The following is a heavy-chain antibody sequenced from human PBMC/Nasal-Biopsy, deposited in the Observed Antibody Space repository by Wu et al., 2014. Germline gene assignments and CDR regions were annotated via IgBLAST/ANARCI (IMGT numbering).Heavy chain of an antibody. CDR1: GFTFSSHW. J-gene: IGHJ4*02. Sequence: LRLSCAASGFTFSSHWMTWIRQAPGKGLEWVANMNQDGTRKYYGDSLEGRFTISRDNARNSLFLQMDSLRVDDTAVYYCGDPIVGWGQGTLVSVSS. V-gene: IGHV3-7*03. CDR2: MNQDGTRK. CDR3: GDPIVG. D-gene: IGHD1-26*01.